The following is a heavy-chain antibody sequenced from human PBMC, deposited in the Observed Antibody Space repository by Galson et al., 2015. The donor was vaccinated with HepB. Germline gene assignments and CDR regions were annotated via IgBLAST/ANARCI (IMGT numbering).Heavy chain of an antibody. CDR1: GFTFSSYE. J-gene: IGHJ5*02. CDR3: ARGAKEFFFDP. V-gene: IGHV3-48*03. D-gene: IGHD3-10*01. Sequence: SLRLSCAASGFTFSSYEMNWVRQAPGKGLEWVSYISSSGSVIYYTDSVKGRFTISRDNANNSLYLQMNSLRAEDTAVYYCARGAKEFFFDPWGQGTLVTVSS. CDR2: ISSSGSVI.